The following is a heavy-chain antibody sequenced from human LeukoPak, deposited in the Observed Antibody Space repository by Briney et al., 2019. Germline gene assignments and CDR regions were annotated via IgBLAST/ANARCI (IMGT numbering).Heavy chain of an antibody. D-gene: IGHD6-19*01. Sequence: ASVKVSCKASGGTFSSYAISWVRQAPGQGLEWMGGIIPIFGTANYAQKFQGRVTITADESTSTAYMELSRLRSEDTAVYYCARDGAVAGGDYWGQGTLVTVSS. J-gene: IGHJ4*02. CDR1: GGTFSSYA. V-gene: IGHV1-69*01. CDR3: ARDGAVAGGDY. CDR2: IIPIFGTA.